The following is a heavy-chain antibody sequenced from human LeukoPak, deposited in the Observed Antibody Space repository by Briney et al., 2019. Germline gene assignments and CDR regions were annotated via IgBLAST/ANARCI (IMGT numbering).Heavy chain of an antibody. J-gene: IGHJ6*03. CDR2: ISGSGGAT. V-gene: IGHV3-21*01. CDR1: GFTFNTYG. Sequence: GGSLRLSCAASGFTFNTYGMSWVRQAPGKGLEWVSGISGSGGATYYADSVRGRFTISRDNAKNSLYLQMNSLRAEDTAVYYCARATWDPNYYYYMDVWGKGTTVTISS. D-gene: IGHD1-26*01. CDR3: ARATWDPNYYYYMDV.